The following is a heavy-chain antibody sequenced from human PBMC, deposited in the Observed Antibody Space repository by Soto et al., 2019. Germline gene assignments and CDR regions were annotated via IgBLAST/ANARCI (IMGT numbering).Heavy chain of an antibody. CDR1: GFTFSSYG. CDR3: ARDGELWLGGPDY. J-gene: IGHJ4*02. CDR2: IWYDGSNK. Sequence: QVQLVESGGGVVQPGRSLRLSCAASGFTFSSYGMHWVHQAPGKGLEWVAVIWYDGSNKYYADSVKGRFTISRDNSKNTLYLPMNSLRAEDTAVYYCARDGELWLGGPDYWGQGTLVTVSS. V-gene: IGHV3-33*01. D-gene: IGHD5-18*01.